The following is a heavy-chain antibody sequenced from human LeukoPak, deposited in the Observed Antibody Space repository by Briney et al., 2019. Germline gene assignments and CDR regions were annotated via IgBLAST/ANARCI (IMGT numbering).Heavy chain of an antibody. CDR1: GYSLSDYW. CDR2: VYPGDSDS. D-gene: IGHD3-10*01. J-gene: IGHJ4*02. Sequence: GESLKISCKGSGYSLSDYWIAWVRQMPGKGMEWVGFVYPGDSDSRYRPSFHGQVTFSADKANSTAYLQWNSLKASDTAIYYCARHSPGWMVRPYCFDSWGQGTLVTVSS. CDR3: ARHSPGWMVRPYCFDS. V-gene: IGHV5-51*01.